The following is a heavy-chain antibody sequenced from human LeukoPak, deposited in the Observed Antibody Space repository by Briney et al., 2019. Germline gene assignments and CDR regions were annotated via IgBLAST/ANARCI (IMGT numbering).Heavy chain of an antibody. CDR1: GFTFSSYA. CDR3: AKDRGSGYHYFDY. V-gene: IGHV3-23*01. CDR2: ISGSGGNT. Sequence: GGSLRLSCAASGFTFSSYAMSWVRQAPGKGLEWVSGISGSGGNTFYADSVKGRFTISRDNSKNTLYLQMNSLRAEDTAVYYCAKDRGSGYHYFDYWGQGTLVTVSS. J-gene: IGHJ4*02. D-gene: IGHD3-22*01.